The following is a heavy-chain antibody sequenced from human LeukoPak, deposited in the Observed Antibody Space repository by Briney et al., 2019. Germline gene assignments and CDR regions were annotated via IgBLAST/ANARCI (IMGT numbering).Heavy chain of an antibody. V-gene: IGHV4-39*07. CDR3: ARGYGSGSYWDNWFDP. Sequence: SETLSLTCTVSGGSISSSSYYWGWIRQLPGKGLEWIGIIYYSGSTYYNPSLKSRVTISVDTSKNQFSLKLSSVTAADTAVYYCARGYGSGSYWDNWFDPWGQGTLVTVSS. CDR1: GGSISSSSYY. D-gene: IGHD3-10*01. J-gene: IGHJ5*02. CDR2: IYYSGST.